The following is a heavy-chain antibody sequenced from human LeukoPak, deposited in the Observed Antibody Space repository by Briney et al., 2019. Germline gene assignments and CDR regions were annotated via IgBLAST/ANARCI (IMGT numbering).Heavy chain of an antibody. CDR1: RFTFSNAW. V-gene: IGHV3-15*01. CDR3: ATDQTYCSTTACYRYYFDY. Sequence: GGSLRLSCAASRFTFSNAWMSWVRQAPGKGLEWVGRIKSKTDGGTTDYAAPVKGRFTISRDDSKNTLYLQMNSLKTEDTAVYYCATDQTYCSTTACYRYYFDYWGQGTLVTVSS. D-gene: IGHD2-2*01. J-gene: IGHJ4*02. CDR2: IKSKTDGGTT.